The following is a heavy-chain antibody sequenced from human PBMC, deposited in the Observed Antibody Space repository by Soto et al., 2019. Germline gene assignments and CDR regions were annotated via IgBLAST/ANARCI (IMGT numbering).Heavy chain of an antibody. J-gene: IGHJ4*02. CDR2: INHSGST. Sequence: PSETLSLTCAVYGGSFSGYYWSWIRQPPGKGLEWIGEINHSGSTNYNPSLKSRVTISVDTSKNQFSLKLSSVTAADTAVYYCARGVWRYSSSWYRYYFDFWGQGTLVTVSS. CDR3: ARGVWRYSSSWYRYYFDF. CDR1: GGSFSGYY. V-gene: IGHV4-34*01. D-gene: IGHD6-13*01.